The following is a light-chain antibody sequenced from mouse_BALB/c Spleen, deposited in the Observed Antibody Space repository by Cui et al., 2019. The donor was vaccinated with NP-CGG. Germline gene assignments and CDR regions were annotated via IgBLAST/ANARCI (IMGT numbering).Light chain of an antibody. CDR1: TGAVTTSNY. CDR2: CSK. J-gene: IGLJ1*01. CDR3: VLWYSNHWV. V-gene: IGLV1*01. Sequence: QAVVTQESALTTSPGETVTLTCRSSTGAVTTSNYANWVQEKPNPLFTCLIRCSKKRTPGVPTRFSGSLIGSKAALTITGAQTEDEAIYFCVLWYSNHWVFGGGTKLTVL.